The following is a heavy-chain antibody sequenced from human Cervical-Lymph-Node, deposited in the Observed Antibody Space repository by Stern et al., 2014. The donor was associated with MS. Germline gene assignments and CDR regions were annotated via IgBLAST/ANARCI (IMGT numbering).Heavy chain of an antibody. J-gene: IGHJ4*02. CDR2: IKQDGSEK. CDR1: GFTFSSYW. CDR3: ARTPTYYYDSSGYSF. V-gene: IGHV3-7*01. D-gene: IGHD3-22*01. Sequence: EVQLVESGGGLVQPGGSLRLSCAASGFTFSSYWMSRVRQAPGKGLEWVANIKQDGSEKYYVDSVKGRFTISRDNAKNSLYLQMNSLRAEDTAVYYCARTPTYYYDSSGYSFWGQGTLVTVSS.